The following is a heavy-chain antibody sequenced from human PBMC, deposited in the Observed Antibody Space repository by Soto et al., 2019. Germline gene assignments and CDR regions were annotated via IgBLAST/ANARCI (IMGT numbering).Heavy chain of an antibody. J-gene: IGHJ6*02. D-gene: IGHD1-26*01. CDR3: ARDLVGAMTV. V-gene: IGHV4-31*03. Sequence: PSETLSLTCTVSGGSISSGGYYWSWIRQHPGKGLEWIGYIYYSGSTYYNPSLKSRVTVSVDTSKNQFSLKLSSVTAADTAVYYCARDLVGAMTVWGQGTTVTVSS. CDR1: GGSISSGGYY. CDR2: IYYSGST.